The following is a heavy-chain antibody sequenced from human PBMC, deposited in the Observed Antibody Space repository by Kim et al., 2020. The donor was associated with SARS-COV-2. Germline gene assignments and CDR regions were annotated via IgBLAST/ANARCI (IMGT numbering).Heavy chain of an antibody. D-gene: IGHD2-21*01. J-gene: IGHJ6*03. CDR2: MNPNSGNT. Sequence: ASVKVSCKASGYTFTSYDINWVRQATGQGLEWMGWMNPNSGNTGYAQKFQGRVTMTRNTSISTAYMELSSLRSEDTAVYYCARGHLKRIVVVIARRPYYYYMDDWGKGTTVTVSS. CDR1: GYTFTSYD. CDR3: ARGHLKRIVVVIARRPYYYYMDD. V-gene: IGHV1-8*01.